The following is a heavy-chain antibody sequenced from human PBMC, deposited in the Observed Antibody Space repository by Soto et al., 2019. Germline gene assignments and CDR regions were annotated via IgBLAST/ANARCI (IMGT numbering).Heavy chain of an antibody. CDR2: IGTAGDT. CDR3: ARGGSSSWYHYYGMDV. V-gene: IGHV3-13*01. J-gene: IGHJ6*02. Sequence: GGSLRLSCAASGFTFSSYDMHWVRQATGKGLGWVSTIGTAGDTYYPGSVKGRFTISRENAKNSLYLQMNSLRVGDTAVYYCARGGSSSWYHYYGMDVWGQGTTVTVSS. CDR1: GFTFSSYD. D-gene: IGHD6-13*01.